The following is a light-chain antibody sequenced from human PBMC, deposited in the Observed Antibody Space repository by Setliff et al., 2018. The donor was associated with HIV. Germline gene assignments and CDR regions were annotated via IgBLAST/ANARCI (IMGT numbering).Light chain of an antibody. CDR3: SSYTSSSTIYV. CDR1: SSDVGGYNY. Sequence: QSVLTRPASVSGSPGQSITISCTGTSSDVGGYNYVSWYQQHPGKAPKLMIYDVSKRPSGVSNRFSGSKSGNTASLTISGLQAEDEADYYCSSYTSSSTIYVFGTGTKVTVL. V-gene: IGLV2-14*01. CDR2: DVS. J-gene: IGLJ1*01.